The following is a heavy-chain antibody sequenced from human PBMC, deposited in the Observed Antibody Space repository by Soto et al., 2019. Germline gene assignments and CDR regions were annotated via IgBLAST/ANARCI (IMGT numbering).Heavy chain of an antibody. CDR3: ARDKVDTATWFDP. V-gene: IGHV3-30-3*01. CDR2: ISYDGSNK. J-gene: IGHJ5*02. Sequence: GGSLILSCAASGFTFSSYAMHWVRQAPGKGLEWVALISYDGSNKYYADSVKGRFTISRDNSKNTLYLQMNSLRAEDTAVYYCARDKVDTATWFDPWGQGTLVTVSS. CDR1: GFTFSSYA. D-gene: IGHD5-18*01.